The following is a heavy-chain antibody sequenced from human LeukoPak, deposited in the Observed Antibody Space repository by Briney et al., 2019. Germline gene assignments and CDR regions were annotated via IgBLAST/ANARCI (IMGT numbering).Heavy chain of an antibody. CDR3: GLGYCSGGSCYHIDY. V-gene: IGHV3-74*01. Sequence: GGSLRLSCAASGITSSFYWMHWVRQAPGKGLVWVSRINSDGSSSYADSVKVRFTISRDNAKKTVLLQMNSLRAEDTAVYYCGLGYCSGGSCYHIDYWGQGTLVTVSS. CDR2: INSDGSS. CDR1: GITSSFYW. J-gene: IGHJ4*02. D-gene: IGHD2-15*01.